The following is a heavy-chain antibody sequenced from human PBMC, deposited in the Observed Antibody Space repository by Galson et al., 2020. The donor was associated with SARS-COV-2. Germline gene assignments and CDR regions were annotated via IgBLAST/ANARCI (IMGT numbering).Heavy chain of an antibody. J-gene: IGHJ5*02. CDR3: VRQSMKIVVSPSASVTGWFDP. D-gene: IGHD2-15*01. CDR1: GDSINTRSYY. V-gene: IGHV4-39*01. CDR2: IYHRGTA. Sequence: SETLSLTCTVSGDSINTRSYYWVWFRQSPGNGLEWIASIYHRGTAYYNPSLNSRTTLSMDTSMNQFSLRLTSVTAADTAVYYCVRQSMKIVVSPSASVTGWFDPWGRGTLVTVSS.